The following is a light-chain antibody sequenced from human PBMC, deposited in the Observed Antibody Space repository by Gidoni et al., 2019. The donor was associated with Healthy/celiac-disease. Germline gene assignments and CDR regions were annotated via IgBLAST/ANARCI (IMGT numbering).Light chain of an antibody. Sequence: EIVLSPSPGPLSLSPGERATLSFRARLSVSSSYLAWYQQKPGKAPRLLIYGASSRATGIPDRFSGSGSGTDFTLTISRLEPEDFAVYYCQQYGSTPWTFGQGTKVEIK. J-gene: IGKJ1*01. CDR3: QQYGSTPWT. V-gene: IGKV3-20*01. CDR1: LSVSSSY. CDR2: GAS.